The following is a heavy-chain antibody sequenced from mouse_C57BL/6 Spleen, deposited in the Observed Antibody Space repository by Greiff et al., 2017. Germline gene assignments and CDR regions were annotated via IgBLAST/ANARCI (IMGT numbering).Heavy chain of an antibody. Sequence: EVQLQQSGPELVKPGASVKISCKASGYTFTDYYMNWVKQSHGKSLEWIGDINPNNGGTSYNQKFKGKATLTVDKSSSTAYMELRSLTSEDSAVYYCARGSTTVVEDYAMDYWGQGTSVTVSS. CDR1: GYTFTDYY. V-gene: IGHV1-26*01. CDR3: ARGSTTVVEDYAMDY. J-gene: IGHJ4*01. D-gene: IGHD1-1*01. CDR2: INPNNGGT.